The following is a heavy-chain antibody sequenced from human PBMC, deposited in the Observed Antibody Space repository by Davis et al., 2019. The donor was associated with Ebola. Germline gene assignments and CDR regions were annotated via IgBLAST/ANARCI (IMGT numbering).Heavy chain of an antibody. Sequence: GESLKISCAASGFTFSGSAMHWVRQAPGKGLEWVAVISFDGSNKYYADSVKGRLTISRDNSKNTMYLQMNSLRAEDTALYYCVVVGYYFEYWGQGTLVTVSS. D-gene: IGHD3-16*01. CDR3: VVVGYYFEY. V-gene: IGHV3-30*04. CDR1: GFTFSGSA. J-gene: IGHJ4*02. CDR2: ISFDGSNK.